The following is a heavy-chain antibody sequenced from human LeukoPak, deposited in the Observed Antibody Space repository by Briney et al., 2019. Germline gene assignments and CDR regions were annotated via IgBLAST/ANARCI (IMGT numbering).Heavy chain of an antibody. CDR2: INPNNGDT. Sequence: ASVKVSCKASGYSLPAKFMHWVRQAPGQGLEWMGWINPNNGDTTYTQKFQGRVTMTRDTSISTAYLELSSLTSDDTAVYYCARGQYRYAVDFWGQGTLVTVPS. CDR3: ARGQYRYAVDF. CDR1: GYSLPAKF. V-gene: IGHV1-2*02. D-gene: IGHD5-18*01. J-gene: IGHJ4*02.